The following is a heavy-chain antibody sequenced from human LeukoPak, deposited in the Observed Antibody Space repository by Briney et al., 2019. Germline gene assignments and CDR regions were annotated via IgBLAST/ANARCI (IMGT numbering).Heavy chain of an antibody. J-gene: IGHJ4*02. D-gene: IGHD3-22*01. CDR3: ARVLSGYQFYFDY. CDR1: GFTFSTYW. V-gene: IGHV3-74*01. CDR2: MNSDGSTT. Sequence: GGSLRLSCAASGFTFSTYWMHWVRQAPGEGLVWVSRMNSDGSTTSYADSVKGRFSISRDNAKNTLYLQMNSLRAEDTAVYYCARVLSGYQFYFDYWGQGTLVTVSS.